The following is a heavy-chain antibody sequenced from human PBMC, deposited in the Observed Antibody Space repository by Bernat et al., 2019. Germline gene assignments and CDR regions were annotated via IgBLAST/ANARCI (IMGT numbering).Heavy chain of an antibody. CDR1: GLTVSDNY. J-gene: IGHJ4*02. Sequence: EVQLVEFGGGLVQTGGSLRLSCAASGLTVSDNYMSWVRQAPGKGLEWVSVLYSGGSTDYADSVKGRFIISSDNSKNTVYLQMNSLRVEDTAVYYCAREVHVRNEGYYFDNWGQGTLVTVSS. V-gene: IGHV3-66*01. CDR2: LYSGGST. D-gene: IGHD6-13*01. CDR3: AREVHVRNEGYYFDN.